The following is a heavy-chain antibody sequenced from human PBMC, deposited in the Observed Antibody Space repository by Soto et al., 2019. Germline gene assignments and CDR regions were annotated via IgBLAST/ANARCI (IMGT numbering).Heavy chain of an antibody. CDR3: TTYDILTGYYEYYFDY. CDR1: GFTFSNAW. Sequence: SCAASGFTFSNAWMNWVRQAPGKGLEWVGRIKSKTDGGTTDYAAPVKGRFTISRDDSKNTLYLQMNSLKTEDTAVYYCTTYDILTGYYEYYFDYWGQGTLVTVSS. V-gene: IGHV3-15*07. D-gene: IGHD3-9*01. CDR2: IKSKTDGGTT. J-gene: IGHJ4*02.